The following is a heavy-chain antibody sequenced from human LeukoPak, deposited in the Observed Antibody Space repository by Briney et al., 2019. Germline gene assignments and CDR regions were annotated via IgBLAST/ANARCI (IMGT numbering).Heavy chain of an antibody. CDR1: GFTFSSYE. CDR2: ISTSGSTI. Sequence: GGSLRLSCAASGFTFSSYEMNWVRQAPGKGLEWISYISTSGSTIYYADSVKGRFTVSRDNAKNSLYPQMNSLRAEDTAVYYCSTAKFDNWGQGTLVTVSS. V-gene: IGHV3-48*03. J-gene: IGHJ4*02. CDR3: STAKFDN.